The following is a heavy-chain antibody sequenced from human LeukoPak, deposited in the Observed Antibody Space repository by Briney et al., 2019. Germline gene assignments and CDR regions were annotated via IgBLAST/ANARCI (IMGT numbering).Heavy chain of an antibody. D-gene: IGHD1-26*01. V-gene: IGHV5-51*01. CDR3: ARNSGSQDFDY. J-gene: IGHJ4*02. Sequence: GESLKISCKGSGYSFTTYWIGWVRQMPGKGLEWMGIIYPGDSDTRYSPSFQGQVTISADKSITTAYLQWNSLKASDTAMYYCARNSGSQDFDYWGQGTLVIVSS. CDR2: IYPGDSDT. CDR1: GYSFTTYW.